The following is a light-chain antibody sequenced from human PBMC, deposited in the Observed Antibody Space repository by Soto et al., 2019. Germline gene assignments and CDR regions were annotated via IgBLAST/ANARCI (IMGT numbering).Light chain of an antibody. V-gene: IGKV1-13*02. J-gene: IGKJ4*01. CDR3: QQFQSYALT. CDR2: DAS. Sequence: AIQLTQSPSSLSSSVGDIVTITCRASQGIISTLAWYQHKPGRAPRLLIYDASSLQSGVSSRFSGSGSGTEFTLTISSLQPEDFATYYCQQFQSYALTFGGGTKLEIK. CDR1: QGIIST.